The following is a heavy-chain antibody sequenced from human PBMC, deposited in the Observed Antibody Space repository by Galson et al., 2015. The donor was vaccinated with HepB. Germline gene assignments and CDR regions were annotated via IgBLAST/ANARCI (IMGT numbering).Heavy chain of an antibody. V-gene: IGHV1-18*01. CDR3: ARDRPPSMYYYDTSGYFDY. Sequence: SVKVSCKASGYTFNNYGISWVRQAPGQGPEWMGWINAYIGQTNYTQKFQGRVTMTADPSTSTAYMELRSLRSDDTAVYYCARDRPPSMYYYDTSGYFDYWGQGTLVTVSS. CDR1: GYTFNNYG. J-gene: IGHJ4*02. CDR2: INAYIGQT. D-gene: IGHD3-22*01.